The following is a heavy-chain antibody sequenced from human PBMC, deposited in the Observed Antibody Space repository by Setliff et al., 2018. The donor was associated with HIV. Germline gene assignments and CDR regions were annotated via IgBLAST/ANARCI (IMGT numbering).Heavy chain of an antibody. J-gene: IGHJ4*02. CDR1: GVSISSSVYY. CDR3: ARASSFFDTTGYFYDPSFDS. D-gene: IGHD3-22*01. Sequence: SETLSLTCTVSGVSISSSVYYWGWIRQSPGKGLEWIGAISYTVTTHYNRSLKRRVTISADTSKNRFSLRLRSVTAADTALYYCARASSFFDTTGYFYDPSFDSWGQGTLVTVSS. V-gene: IGHV4-39*07. CDR2: ISYTVTT.